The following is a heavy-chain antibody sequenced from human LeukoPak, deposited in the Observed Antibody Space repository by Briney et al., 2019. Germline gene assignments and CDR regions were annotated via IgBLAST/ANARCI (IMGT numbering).Heavy chain of an antibody. J-gene: IGHJ4*02. D-gene: IGHD3-10*01. Sequence: GASVKVSCKASGGTFSSYAISWVRQAPGQGLEWMGRIIPILGIANYAQKFQGRVTITADKSTSTAYMELSSLRSEDTAVYYCARDQSYGSGSYYSVPDYWGQGTLVTVSS. CDR2: IIPILGIA. V-gene: IGHV1-69*04. CDR1: GGTFSSYA. CDR3: ARDQSYGSGSYYSVPDY.